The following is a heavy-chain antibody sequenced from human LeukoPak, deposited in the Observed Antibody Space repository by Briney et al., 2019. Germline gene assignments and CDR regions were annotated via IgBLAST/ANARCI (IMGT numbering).Heavy chain of an antibody. CDR2: INHSGST. J-gene: IGHJ4*02. D-gene: IGHD3-10*01. CDR1: GGSFSGYH. CDR3: ARVGGRYGSGSYYMPKWVDY. Sequence: SETLSLTCAVYGGSFSGYHWSWIRQPPGKGLEWIGEINHSGSTNYNPSLKSRVTISVDTSKNQFSLKLSSVTAADTAVYYCARVGGRYGSGSYYMPKWVDYWGQGTLVTVSS. V-gene: IGHV4-34*01.